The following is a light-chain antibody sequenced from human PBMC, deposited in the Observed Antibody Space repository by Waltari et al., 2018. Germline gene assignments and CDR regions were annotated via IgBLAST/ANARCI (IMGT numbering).Light chain of an antibody. CDR2: DVS. CDR1: SSDAGTYPY. CDR3: SSYTSSSTLWV. Sequence: QSALTQPASVSGSPGQSIPISCTGTSSDAGTYPYVSWYQQHPGKAPKLMIYDVSNRPSGVSNRFSGSKSGNTASLTISGLQAEDEADYYCSSYTSSSTLWVFGGGTKLTVL. V-gene: IGLV2-14*03. J-gene: IGLJ3*02.